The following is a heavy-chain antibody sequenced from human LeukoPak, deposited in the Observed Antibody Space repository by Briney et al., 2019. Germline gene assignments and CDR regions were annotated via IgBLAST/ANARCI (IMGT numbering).Heavy chain of an antibody. CDR1: GSTFSSYG. V-gene: IGHV3-30*19. D-gene: IGHD4-17*01. Sequence: TGGSLRLSCAASGSTFSSYGMHWVRQAPGKGLEWVAVISYDGRNKNYADSVKGRFTISRDNSKNTLYVQMNSLRAEDTAVYYCARGSWRFDNGDPGFDPWGQGTLVTVSS. CDR2: ISYDGRNK. J-gene: IGHJ5*02. CDR3: ARGSWRFDNGDPGFDP.